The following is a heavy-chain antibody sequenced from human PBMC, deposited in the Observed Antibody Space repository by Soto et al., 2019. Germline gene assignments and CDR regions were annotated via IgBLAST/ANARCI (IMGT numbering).Heavy chain of an antibody. Sequence: PGGSLRLSCAASGFTFSSYGMHWVRQAPGKGLEWVAVISYDGSNKYYADSVKGRFTISRDNSKNTLYLQMNSLRAEDTAVYYCAKDLLNSGSDYWGQGTLVTVSS. CDR2: ISYDGSNK. J-gene: IGHJ4*02. CDR1: GFTFSSYG. V-gene: IGHV3-30*18. D-gene: IGHD1-26*01. CDR3: AKDLLNSGSDY.